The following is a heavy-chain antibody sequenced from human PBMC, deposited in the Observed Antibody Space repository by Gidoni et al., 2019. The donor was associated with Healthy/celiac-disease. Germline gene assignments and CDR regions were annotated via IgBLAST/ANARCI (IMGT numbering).Heavy chain of an antibody. CDR2: ISSSSSYI. D-gene: IGHD6-13*01. J-gene: IGHJ3*02. V-gene: IGHV3-21*01. CDR1: GFTFSSYS. Sequence: EVQLVESGGGLVNPGASMRLSCAASGFTFSSYSMNWVRQAPGKGLEGVSSISSSSSYIYYADSVKGRFTISRDNAKNSLYLQMNSLRAEDTAVYYCARDGGIAAAGTAFDIWGQGTMVTVSS. CDR3: ARDGGIAAAGTAFDI.